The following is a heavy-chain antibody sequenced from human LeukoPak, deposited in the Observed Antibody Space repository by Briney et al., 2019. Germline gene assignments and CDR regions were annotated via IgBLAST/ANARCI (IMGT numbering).Heavy chain of an antibody. CDR3: ARDRLHYGEYEKTLDY. Sequence: PGGSLRLSCAASGFTFSSYAMSWVRQAPGKGLEWVSAISGSGGGTFYADSVKGRFTISRDNAKNSLYLQMNSLRVDDTAVYYCARDRLHYGEYEKTLDYWGQGTLVTVSS. D-gene: IGHD4-17*01. V-gene: IGHV3-23*01. CDR1: GFTFSSYA. CDR2: ISGSGGGT. J-gene: IGHJ4*02.